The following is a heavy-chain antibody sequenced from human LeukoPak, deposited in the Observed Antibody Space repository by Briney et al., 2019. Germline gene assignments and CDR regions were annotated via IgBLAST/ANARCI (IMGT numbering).Heavy chain of an antibody. J-gene: IGHJ4*02. Sequence: GGSLRLSCAASGFTLSSYSMHWVRQAPGEGLEFVSAISRNGRNTYYANSVKGRFTISRDNSKNTLYLQMNSLRAEDTAVYYCAKGSWLVHVDYWGQGTLVTVSS. CDR1: GFTLSSYS. CDR3: AKGSWLVHVDY. V-gene: IGHV3-64*01. D-gene: IGHD6-19*01. CDR2: ISRNGRNT.